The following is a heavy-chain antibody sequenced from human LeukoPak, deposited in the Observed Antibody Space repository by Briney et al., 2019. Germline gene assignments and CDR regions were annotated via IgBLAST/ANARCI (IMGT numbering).Heavy chain of an antibody. Sequence: GGSLRLSCAASGFTFDDYAMHWVRQAPGKGLEWVSGISWNSGSIGYADSVKGRFTISRDNAKNSLYLQMNSLRAEDTALYYCASTPGQQLVEDAFDIWGQGTMVTVSS. V-gene: IGHV3-9*01. J-gene: IGHJ3*02. CDR3: ASTPGQQLVEDAFDI. CDR1: GFTFDDYA. CDR2: ISWNSGSI. D-gene: IGHD6-13*01.